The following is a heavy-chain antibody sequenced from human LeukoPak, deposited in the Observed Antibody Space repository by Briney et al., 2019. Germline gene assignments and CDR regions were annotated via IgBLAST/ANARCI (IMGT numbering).Heavy chain of an antibody. CDR1: GFTFSSYA. D-gene: IGHD5-24*01. V-gene: IGHV3-30*04. J-gene: IGHJ4*02. Sequence: GGSLRLSCAASGFTFSSYAMHWVRQAPGKGLEWVAVISYDGCNKYYADSVKGRFTISRDNSKNTLYLQMNSLRAEDTAVYYCARDRDGYNSPFDYWGQGTLVTVSS. CDR3: ARDRDGYNSPFDY. CDR2: ISYDGCNK.